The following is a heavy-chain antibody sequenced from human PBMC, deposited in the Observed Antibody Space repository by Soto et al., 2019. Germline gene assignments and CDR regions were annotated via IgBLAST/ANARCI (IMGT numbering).Heavy chain of an antibody. CDR1: GASISTYY. J-gene: IGHJ3*02. V-gene: IGHV4-59*01. CDR3: ARDQTGSPVFDRAFDI. CDR2: TQYIGST. D-gene: IGHD3-9*01. Sequence: PSETLSLTCSVSGASISTYYWSWIRQPPGKGLEWIGYTQYIGSTKYNPSLKSRVTISVDTSKNQFSLKLSSVTAADTAVYYCARDQTGSPVFDRAFDIWGQGTMVTVS.